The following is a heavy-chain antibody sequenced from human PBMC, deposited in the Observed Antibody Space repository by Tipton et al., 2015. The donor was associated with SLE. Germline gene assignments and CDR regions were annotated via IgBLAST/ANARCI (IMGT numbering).Heavy chain of an antibody. CDR2: IRSDGNIQ. Sequence: RSLRLSCAASGFTFSIYAMHWVRQAPGKGLEWVAFIRSDGNIQYYTDSVKGRFTITRDNAKKSLYLQMSSLRAEDTAVYYCARGATYSYDSSGQKGYWGQGTLVTVSS. J-gene: IGHJ4*02. V-gene: IGHV3-33*01. D-gene: IGHD3-22*01. CDR3: ARGATYSYDSSGQKGY. CDR1: GFTFSIYA.